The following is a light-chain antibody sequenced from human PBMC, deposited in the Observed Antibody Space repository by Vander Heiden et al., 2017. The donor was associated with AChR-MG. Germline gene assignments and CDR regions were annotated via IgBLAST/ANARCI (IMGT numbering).Light chain of an antibody. CDR1: RSNVGNNA. CDR2: HND. CDR3: AVWDDTLHAWV. V-gene: IGLV1-36*01. Sequence: QSVLTQPPAASAAPRPRVTISRSGSRSNVGNNAVNWYQQLPGKAPKLLIYHNDILFTGVSDRFSGSKSGTSASLAISGLQSEDTADYYCAVWDDTLHAWVFGGGTRVTVL. J-gene: IGLJ3*02.